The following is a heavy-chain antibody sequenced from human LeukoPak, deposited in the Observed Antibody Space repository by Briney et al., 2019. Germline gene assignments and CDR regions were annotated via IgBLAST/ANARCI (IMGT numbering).Heavy chain of an antibody. Sequence: SETLSLTCTVSGGSISSSNYYWGWIRQPPGKGLEWIGRIYTSGSTNYNPSLKSRVTISVDKSKNQFSLKLSSVTAADTAVYYCVGGYYDSSGYPMGDFDYWGQGTLVTVSS. D-gene: IGHD3-22*01. CDR2: IYTSGST. CDR1: GGSISSSNYY. J-gene: IGHJ4*02. CDR3: VGGYYDSSGYPMGDFDY. V-gene: IGHV4-61*05.